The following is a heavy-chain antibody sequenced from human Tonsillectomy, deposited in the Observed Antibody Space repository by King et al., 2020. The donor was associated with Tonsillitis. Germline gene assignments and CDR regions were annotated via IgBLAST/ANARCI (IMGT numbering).Heavy chain of an antibody. Sequence: VQLVESVGGLVKPGGSLRLSCAASGFTFSSYNINWVRPAPAKGLEVLLSIIISSTYIFYSESLKGRITISRDNAKNSLYLQMNSLGVEDTAVYYCARGNSGYVITGPFGYWGPGTLVTVSS. D-gene: IGHD5-12*01. J-gene: IGHJ4*02. CDR2: IIISSTYI. CDR1: GFTFSSYN. CDR3: ARGNSGYVITGPFGY. V-gene: IGHV3-21*01.